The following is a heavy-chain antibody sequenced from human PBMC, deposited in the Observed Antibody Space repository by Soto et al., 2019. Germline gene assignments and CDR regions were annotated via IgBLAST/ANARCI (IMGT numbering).Heavy chain of an antibody. D-gene: IGHD3-22*01. CDR2: IYWDDDK. Sequence: QITLKESGPTLVKPTQTLTLTCTFSGFSLSTSGVGVGWIRQPPGKALEWLALIYWDDDKRYSPSLKSRLTITKDTSKNQVVLTMTNMDPVDTATYDCAHRLVITMIVDNGAFDIWGQGTMVTVSS. CDR1: GFSLSTSGVG. V-gene: IGHV2-5*02. J-gene: IGHJ3*02. CDR3: AHRLVITMIVDNGAFDI.